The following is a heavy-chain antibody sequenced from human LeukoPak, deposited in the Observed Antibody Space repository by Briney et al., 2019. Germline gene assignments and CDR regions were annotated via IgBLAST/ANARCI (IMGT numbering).Heavy chain of an antibody. CDR2: INAGNGNT. Sequence: GASVKVSCKASGYTFTSYAMHWVRQAPGQRLEWMGWINAGNGNTKYSQKFQGRVTITRDTSASTAYMELSSLRSEDTAVYYCASPPGPIFAEYYYYGMDVWGQGTTVIVSS. J-gene: IGHJ6*02. CDR3: ASPPGPIFAEYYYYGMDV. CDR1: GYTFTSYA. D-gene: IGHD3-3*01. V-gene: IGHV1-3*01.